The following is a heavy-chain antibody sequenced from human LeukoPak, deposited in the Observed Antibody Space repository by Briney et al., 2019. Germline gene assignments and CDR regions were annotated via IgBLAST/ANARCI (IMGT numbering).Heavy chain of an antibody. V-gene: IGHV3-48*04. Sequence: PGGSLRLSCAASGFTFSSYSMNWVRRAPGKGLEWVSYISSSSSTIYYADSVKGRFTISRDNAKNSLYLQMNSLRAEDTAVYYCASTGVTVYGVPFDYWGQGTLVTVSS. CDR1: GFTFSSYS. CDR2: ISSSSSTI. CDR3: ASTGVTVYGVPFDY. J-gene: IGHJ4*02. D-gene: IGHD4-17*01.